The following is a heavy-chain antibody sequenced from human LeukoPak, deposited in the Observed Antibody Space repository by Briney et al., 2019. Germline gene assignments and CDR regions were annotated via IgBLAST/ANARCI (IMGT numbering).Heavy chain of an antibody. Sequence: PGGSLRLSCAASGFTFSSYEMNWVRQAPGKGLEWVSYITSSGSIIYYADSVKGRFTISRDNAKNSLYLQMNSLGAEDTAVYYSARVGSSVPVLPDYWGQGTLVTVSS. CDR1: GFTFSSYE. CDR3: ARVGSSVPVLPDY. D-gene: IGHD3-22*01. J-gene: IGHJ4*02. CDR2: ITSSGSII. V-gene: IGHV3-48*03.